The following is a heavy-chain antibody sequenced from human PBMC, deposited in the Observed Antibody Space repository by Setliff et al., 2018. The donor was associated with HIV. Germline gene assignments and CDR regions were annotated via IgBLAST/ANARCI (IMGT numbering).Heavy chain of an antibody. CDR1: GFTFGDFA. CDR3: TRLRGYSYGLASYYYYYMDV. CDR2: TRSKTYGGTT. Sequence: QTLSLSCAASGFTFGDFAMNWVRQAPGKGLEWVGCTRSKTYGGTTEYAASVKGRFTISRDESKSIAYLQMNSLKTEDTAVYYCTRLRGYSYGLASYYYYYMDVWGKGTTVTVSS. D-gene: IGHD5-18*01. J-gene: IGHJ6*03. V-gene: IGHV3-49*04.